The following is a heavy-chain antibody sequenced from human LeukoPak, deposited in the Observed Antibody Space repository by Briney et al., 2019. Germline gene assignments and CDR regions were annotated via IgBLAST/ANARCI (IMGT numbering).Heavy chain of an antibody. Sequence: QTGGSLRLSCVGSGFIFSSYRMNWVRQAPGKGLGWISFISSSSTTIYYADSVKGRFTISRDDAKNSLYLQMNSLRAEDTAVYYCAREFGSWGQGTLVTVSS. CDR1: GFIFSSYR. CDR2: ISSSSTTI. CDR3: AREFGS. J-gene: IGHJ4*02. V-gene: IGHV3-48*01.